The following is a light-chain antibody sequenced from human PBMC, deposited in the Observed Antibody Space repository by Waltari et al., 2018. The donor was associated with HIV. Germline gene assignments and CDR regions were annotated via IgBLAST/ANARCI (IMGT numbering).Light chain of an antibody. V-gene: IGLV2-14*03. Sequence: QSALTQPASVSGSPGQSITISCTGTSSDLGGYDFVSWYQQPPDKAPKLIIYDVSNRPSGVSTRFSGSKSGNTASLTISGLQAEDEADYYCAAWDDSLNGYVFGPGTKVTVL. CDR3: AAWDDSLNGYV. J-gene: IGLJ1*01. CDR1: SSDLGGYDF. CDR2: DVS.